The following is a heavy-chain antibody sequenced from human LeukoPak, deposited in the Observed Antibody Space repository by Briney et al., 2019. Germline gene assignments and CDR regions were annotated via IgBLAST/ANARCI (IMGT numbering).Heavy chain of an antibody. Sequence: SETLSLTCTVSGGSISSYYWSWIRQPPGKGLEWIGYIYYSGSTNYNPSLKSRVAISVDTSKNQFSLKLSSVTAADTAVYYCASGGSRVSGHDYWGQGTLVTVSS. J-gene: IGHJ4*02. D-gene: IGHD2-15*01. V-gene: IGHV4-59*01. CDR1: GGSISSYY. CDR3: ASGGSRVSGHDY. CDR2: IYYSGST.